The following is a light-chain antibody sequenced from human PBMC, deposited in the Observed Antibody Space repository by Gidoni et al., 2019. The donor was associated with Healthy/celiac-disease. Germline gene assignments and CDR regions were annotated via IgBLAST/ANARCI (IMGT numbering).Light chain of an antibody. J-gene: IGKJ2*01. CDR2: AAS. V-gene: IGKV1-39*01. CDR3: QQSYS. Sequence: DLQMTQSPYSLSASVGDRVTITCRASQSIRSYLNWYQQKPGKAPKLLIYAASSLQSGVTSRFSCSGSGTDFTLTISSLQPEDFATYYCQQSYSFGQGTKLEIK. CDR1: QSIRSY.